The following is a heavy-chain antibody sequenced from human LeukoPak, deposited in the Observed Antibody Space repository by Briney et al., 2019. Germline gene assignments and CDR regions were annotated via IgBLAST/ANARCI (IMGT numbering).Heavy chain of an antibody. D-gene: IGHD2-2*02. CDR2: IWYDGSNK. Sequence: GRSLRLSCAASGFTFSSYGMHWVRQAPGKGLEWVAVIWYDGSNKYYADSVKGRFTISRDNSKNTLYLQMNSLRAEDAAVYYCARAYCSSTSCYSFLDYWGQGTLVTVSS. CDR1: GFTFSSYG. V-gene: IGHV3-33*01. CDR3: ARAYCSSTSCYSFLDY. J-gene: IGHJ4*02.